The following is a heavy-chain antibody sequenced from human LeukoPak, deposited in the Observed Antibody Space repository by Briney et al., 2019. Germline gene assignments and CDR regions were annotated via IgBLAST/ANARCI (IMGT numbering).Heavy chain of an antibody. J-gene: IGHJ4*02. CDR1: GFTVSNNY. V-gene: IGHV3-53*01. Sequence: GGSLRLSCAASGFTVSNNYMSWVRQAPGKGLEWVSVIYSGGGAYYADSVKGRFTISRDSSKNTLYLQMNSLRAEDTAVYYCARNPYDSSGYYSFFDFWGQGTLVTVSS. CDR2: IYSGGGA. D-gene: IGHD3-22*01. CDR3: ARNPYDSSGYYSFFDF.